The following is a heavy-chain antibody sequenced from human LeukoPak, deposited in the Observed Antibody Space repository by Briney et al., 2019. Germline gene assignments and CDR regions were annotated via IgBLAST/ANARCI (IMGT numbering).Heavy chain of an antibody. CDR2: IKQDGSEK. V-gene: IGHV3-7*01. CDR3: ARDLYYHGSGSNHDY. Sequence: GGSLRLSCAASGFTFSSYWMSWVRQAPGKGLEWVANIKQDGSEKYYVDSVKGRFTISRDNAKNSLYLQMNSLRAEDTAVYYCARDLYYHGSGSNHDYWDQGTLVTVSS. CDR1: GFTFSSYW. J-gene: IGHJ4*02. D-gene: IGHD3-10*01.